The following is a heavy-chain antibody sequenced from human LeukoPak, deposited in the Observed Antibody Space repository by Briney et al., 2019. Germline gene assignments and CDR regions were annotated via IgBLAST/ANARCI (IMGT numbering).Heavy chain of an antibody. CDR3: TNWFGESDPHYYYYGMDV. CDR2: IIPIFGTA. J-gene: IGHJ6*04. CDR1: GGTFSSYA. D-gene: IGHD3-10*01. V-gene: IGHV1-69*13. Sequence: SVKVSCKASGGTFSSYAISWVRQAPGQGLDWMGGIIPIFGTANYAQKFQGRVTITADESTSTAYMELSSLRSEDTAVYYCTNWFGESDPHYYYYGMDVWGKGTTVTVSS.